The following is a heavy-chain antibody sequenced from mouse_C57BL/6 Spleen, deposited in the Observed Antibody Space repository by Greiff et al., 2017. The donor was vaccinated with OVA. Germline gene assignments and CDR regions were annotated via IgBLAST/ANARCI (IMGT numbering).Heavy chain of an antibody. Sequence: VQGVESGPGLVAPSQSLSITCTVSGFSLTSYGVSWVRQPPGKGLEWLGVIWGDGSTNYHSALISRLGISKDNSKSQVFLKLNSRQTDDTATYYCAKPGYDGWYFEVWGTGTTVTVSS. J-gene: IGHJ1*03. CDR2: IWGDGST. CDR1: GFSLTSYG. D-gene: IGHD2-2*01. V-gene: IGHV2-3*01. CDR3: AKPGYDGWYFEV.